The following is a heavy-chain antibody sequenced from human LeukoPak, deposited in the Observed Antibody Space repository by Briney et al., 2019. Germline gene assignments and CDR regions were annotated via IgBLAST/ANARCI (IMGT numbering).Heavy chain of an antibody. Sequence: GGFLRLSCAASGFTFSTYGMHWVRQAPGKGLEWVAVISDDGSNKYYADSVKGRFTISRDNSKNTLYLQMNSLRAEDTAVYYCARSAYYYDSRGYHNYYHYGMDVWGQGTTVTVSS. V-gene: IGHV3-30*03. CDR2: ISDDGSNK. CDR3: ARSAYYYDSRGYHNYYHYGMDV. J-gene: IGHJ6*02. D-gene: IGHD3-22*01. CDR1: GFTFSTYG.